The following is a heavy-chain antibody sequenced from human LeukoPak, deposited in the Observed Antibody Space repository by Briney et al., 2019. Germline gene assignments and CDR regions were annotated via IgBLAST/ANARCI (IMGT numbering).Heavy chain of an antibody. D-gene: IGHD2-21*02. CDR1: GGSISSDY. Sequence: SETLSLTCTVSGGSISSDYWSWIRQPPGKGLEWIRYIYYSGSTNYNPSLKGRVTISVDTSKNQFSLKLSSVTAADTAVYYCARRDASCGGDCLSNWGQGTLVTVSS. J-gene: IGHJ4*02. CDR3: ARRDASCGGDCLSN. CDR2: IYYSGST. V-gene: IGHV4-59*08.